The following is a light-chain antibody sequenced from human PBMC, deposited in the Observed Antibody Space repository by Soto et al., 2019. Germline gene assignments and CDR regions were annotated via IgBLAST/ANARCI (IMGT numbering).Light chain of an antibody. Sequence: DIQMTQSPSSVSASVGDRVSITCRASQGISNWLAWYQQKPGRAPKLLIYTGSSLQSGVPSRFSGTGSGTDFTLTISSLQPEDVATYYGQQANSFPLPFGGGTKVEIK. J-gene: IGKJ4*01. CDR2: TGS. CDR1: QGISNW. CDR3: QQANSFPLP. V-gene: IGKV1-12*01.